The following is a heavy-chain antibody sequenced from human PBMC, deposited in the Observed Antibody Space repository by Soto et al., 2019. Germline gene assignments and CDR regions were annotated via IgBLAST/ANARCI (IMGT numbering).Heavy chain of an antibody. Sequence: GASVKVSCKASGGTFSSYAISWVRQAPGQGLEWMGGIIPILGTANYAQKFQGRVTITADESTSTAYMELSSLRSEDTAVYYCARNTGYSSSWPDYWGQGTLVTVSS. J-gene: IGHJ4*02. CDR3: ARNTGYSSSWPDY. V-gene: IGHV1-69*13. CDR2: IIPILGTA. D-gene: IGHD6-13*01. CDR1: GGTFSSYA.